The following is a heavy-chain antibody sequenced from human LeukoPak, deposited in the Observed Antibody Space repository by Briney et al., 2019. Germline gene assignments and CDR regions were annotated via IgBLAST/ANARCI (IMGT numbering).Heavy chain of an antibody. V-gene: IGHV1-2*04. CDR1: GYTFTGYY. Sequence: GASVKVSCKASGYTFTGYYIHWVRQAPGQGLEWMGWINPNSGGTNYAQKFQDWVTLTRDMSINTAYMELSRLRSDDTAVYYCARGWGYYDRSGYFYRKYYSDYWGQGTLVTVSS. CDR2: INPNSGGT. D-gene: IGHD3-22*01. CDR3: ARGWGYYDRSGYFYRKYYSDY. J-gene: IGHJ4*02.